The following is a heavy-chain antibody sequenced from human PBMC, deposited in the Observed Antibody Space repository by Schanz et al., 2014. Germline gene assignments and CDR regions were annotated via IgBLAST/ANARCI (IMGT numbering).Heavy chain of an antibody. D-gene: IGHD6-13*01. CDR3: VSQTGSPNY. Sequence: EVKLLESGGTLVRPGGSLRLSCAASGFTFSTYAMAWVRQAPGKGLEWVSAISGSGGSTYYADSVKGRFTISRDNSKNTLYLQMNSLRVEDTAVYFCVSQTGSPNYWGQGTLVTVSS. CDR2: ISGSGGST. V-gene: IGHV3-23*01. CDR1: GFTFSTYA. J-gene: IGHJ4*02.